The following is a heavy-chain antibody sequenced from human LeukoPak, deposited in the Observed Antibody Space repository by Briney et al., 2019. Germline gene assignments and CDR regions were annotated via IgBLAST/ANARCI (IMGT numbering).Heavy chain of an antibody. Sequence: GASVKVSCKASGGTFSSYAISWVRQAPGQGLEWMGGNIPIFGTANYAQKFQGRVTITTDESTSTAYMELSSLRSEDTAVYYCATSYGDYVGGWFDPWGQGTLVTVSS. V-gene: IGHV1-69*05. D-gene: IGHD4-17*01. J-gene: IGHJ5*02. CDR3: ATSYGDYVGGWFDP. CDR1: GGTFSSYA. CDR2: NIPIFGTA.